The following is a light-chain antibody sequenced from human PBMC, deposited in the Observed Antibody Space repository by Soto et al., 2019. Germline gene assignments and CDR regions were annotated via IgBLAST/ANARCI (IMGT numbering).Light chain of an antibody. J-gene: IGKJ1*01. CDR2: GAS. V-gene: IGKV3-20*01. CDR3: QQYGSSPPWT. CDR1: QSVSSSY. Sequence: EIVLTQSPGTLSLSPGERATLSCRASQSVSSSYLAWYQQKPGQAPRLLIYGASSSATGIPDRFSGSGSGTDFTLTSSRLELEDFAVYYCQQYGSSPPWTFGQGTKVEIK.